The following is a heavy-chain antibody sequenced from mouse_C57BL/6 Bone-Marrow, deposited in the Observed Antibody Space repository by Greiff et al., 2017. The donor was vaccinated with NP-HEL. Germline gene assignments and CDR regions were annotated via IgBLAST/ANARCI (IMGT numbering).Heavy chain of an antibody. V-gene: IGHV1-22*01. CDR3: ARSGSTYELCDY. J-gene: IGHJ2*01. Sequence: EVKLQESGPELVKPGASVKMSCKASGYTFTDYNMHWVKQSHGKSLEWIGYINPNNGGTSYNQKFKGKATLTVNKSSSTAYMELRSLTSEDSAVYYCARSGSTYELCDYWGQGTTLTVSS. D-gene: IGHD1-1*01. CDR2: INPNNGGT. CDR1: GYTFTDYN.